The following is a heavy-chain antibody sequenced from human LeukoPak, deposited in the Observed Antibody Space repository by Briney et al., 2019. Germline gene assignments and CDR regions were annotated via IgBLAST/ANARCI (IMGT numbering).Heavy chain of an antibody. Sequence: GGSLRLSCAASGFTFSDYYMSWVRQAPGKGLEWVANIKQDGSEKYYVDSLKGRFTISRDNAKNSLYLQMNSLRAEDTAVYYCARADGTGGPYDYWGQGTLVTVSS. CDR3: ARADGTGGPYDY. D-gene: IGHD3/OR15-3a*01. CDR1: GFTFSDYY. CDR2: IKQDGSEK. J-gene: IGHJ4*02. V-gene: IGHV3-7*03.